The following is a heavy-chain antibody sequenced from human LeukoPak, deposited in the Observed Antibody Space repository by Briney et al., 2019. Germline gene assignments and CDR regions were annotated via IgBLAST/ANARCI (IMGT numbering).Heavy chain of an antibody. D-gene: IGHD5-18*01. Sequence: GGSLRLXCAASDFTVISNYMTWVRQAPGKGLECISVIHSNDDTYYAAHVKGRFTMSRDTSNHMLYLQMNSLRAEDTAVYFCTRGHAAMGDYWGQGTLVTVSS. J-gene: IGHJ4*02. CDR3: TRGHAAMGDY. CDR2: IHSNDDT. CDR1: DFTVISNY. V-gene: IGHV3-53*01.